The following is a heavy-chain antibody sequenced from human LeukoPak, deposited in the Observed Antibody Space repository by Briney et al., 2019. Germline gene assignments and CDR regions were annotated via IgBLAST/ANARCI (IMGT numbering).Heavy chain of an antibody. D-gene: IGHD5/OR15-5a*01. V-gene: IGHV3-74*01. Sequence: GGSLRLSCAAPGFTFSSYWMHWVRQAPGKGLVWVSRVNSDGTGTTYADSVEGRFTISRDNAKNTLVLQMNSLRAEDTAIYYCIRTLIVSTSPYMDVWGKGTTVTVSS. CDR2: VNSDGTGT. CDR3: IRTLIVSTSPYMDV. J-gene: IGHJ6*03. CDR1: GFTFSSYW.